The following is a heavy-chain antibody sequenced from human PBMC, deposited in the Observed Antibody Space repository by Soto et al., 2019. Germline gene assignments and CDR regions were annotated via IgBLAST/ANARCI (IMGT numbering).Heavy chain of an antibody. J-gene: IGHJ4*02. CDR3: ARDRPFDY. CDR1: GFTFSSYV. Sequence: GGSLRLSCAASGFTFSSYVMSWVRQAPGKGLEWVSGNSGSGGSTYYADSVKGRFTISRDNSKNTLYLQMNSLRADDSAIYYCARDRPFDYWGQGTLVTVSS. CDR2: NSGSGGST. V-gene: IGHV3-23*01.